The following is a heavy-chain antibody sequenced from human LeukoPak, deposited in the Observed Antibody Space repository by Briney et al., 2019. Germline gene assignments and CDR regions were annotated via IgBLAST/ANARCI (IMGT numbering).Heavy chain of an antibody. D-gene: IGHD3-3*01. J-gene: IGHJ4*02. CDR2: IYYSGST. Sequence: KSSETLSLTCTVSGGSISSYYWSWIRQPPGKGLEWIGYIYYSGSTNYNPSLKSRVTISVDTSKNQFSLKLSSVTAADTAVYYCARLSVTPTYYDFWSGYYTEGDYWGQGTLVTVSS. CDR3: ARLSVTPTYYDFWSGYYTEGDY. V-gene: IGHV4-59*08. CDR1: GGSISSYY.